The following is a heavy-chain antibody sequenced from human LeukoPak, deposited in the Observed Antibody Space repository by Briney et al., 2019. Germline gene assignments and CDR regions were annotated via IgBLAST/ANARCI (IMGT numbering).Heavy chain of an antibody. CDR2: INHSGST. Sequence: SETLSLTCAVYGGSFSGCYWSWIRQPPGKGLEWIGEINHSGSTNYNPSLKSRVTISVDTSKNQFSLKLSSVTAADTAVYYCARSSRIVVVVAATPYFDYWGQGTLVTVSS. V-gene: IGHV4-34*01. J-gene: IGHJ4*02. CDR1: GGSFSGCY. CDR3: ARSSRIVVVVAATPYFDY. D-gene: IGHD2-15*01.